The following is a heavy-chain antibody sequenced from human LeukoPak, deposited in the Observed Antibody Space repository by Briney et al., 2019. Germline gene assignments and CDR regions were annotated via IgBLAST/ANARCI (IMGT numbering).Heavy chain of an antibody. CDR2: ISSSGTTI. V-gene: IGHV3-11*04. CDR1: GFTFSDYY. Sequence: GGSLRLSCAASGFTFSDYYMSWIRQAPGKGLEWLSYISSSGTTIYYADSVKGRFTISRDNAKNSLYLQMNSLRAEDTAVYYCARAGSEYYYDSSGYYYAGNWFDPWGQGTLVTVSS. CDR3: ARAGSEYYYDSSGYYYAGNWFDP. J-gene: IGHJ5*02. D-gene: IGHD3-22*01.